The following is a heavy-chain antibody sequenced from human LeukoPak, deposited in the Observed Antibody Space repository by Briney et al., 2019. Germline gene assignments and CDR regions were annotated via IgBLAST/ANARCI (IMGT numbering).Heavy chain of an antibody. CDR1: GGSISSGSYY. CDR3: ARGGRFKGVYYFDY. J-gene: IGHJ4*02. CDR2: IYTSGST. Sequence: PSETLSLTCTVSGGSISSGSYYWSWIRQPAGKGLEWIGRIYTSGSTNYNPSLKSRVTMSVDTSKNQFSLKLSSVTAADTAVYYCARGGRFKGVYYFDYWGQGTLVTVSS. D-gene: IGHD3-3*01. V-gene: IGHV4-61*02.